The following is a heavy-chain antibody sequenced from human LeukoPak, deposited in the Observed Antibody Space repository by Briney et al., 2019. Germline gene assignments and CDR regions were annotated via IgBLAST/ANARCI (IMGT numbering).Heavy chain of an antibody. D-gene: IGHD1-26*01. CDR2: IYTSGST. Sequence: SETLSLICTVSGGSISSYYWSWIRQPAGKGLEWIGRIYTSGSTNYNPSLKSRVTMSVDTSRNQFSLKLSSVTAADTAVYYCARDQGGSYWRRFDYWGQGTLVTVSS. J-gene: IGHJ4*02. CDR3: ARDQGGSYWRRFDY. V-gene: IGHV4-4*07. CDR1: GGSISSYY.